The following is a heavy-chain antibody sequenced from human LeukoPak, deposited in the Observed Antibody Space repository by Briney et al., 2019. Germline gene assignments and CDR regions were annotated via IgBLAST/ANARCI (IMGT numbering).Heavy chain of an antibody. Sequence: GGSLRLSCAASGFTFSIYWMTWVRQAPGKGLEWVANINQDGSEKFYVDSVKGRFSISRDNAKNSLYLQVNSLRAEDTAVYYCARGAYASQLAHNDYWGQGTLVTVSS. CDR2: INQDGSEK. CDR3: ARGAYASQLAHNDY. CDR1: GFTFSIYW. V-gene: IGHV3-7*01. J-gene: IGHJ4*02. D-gene: IGHD2-2*01.